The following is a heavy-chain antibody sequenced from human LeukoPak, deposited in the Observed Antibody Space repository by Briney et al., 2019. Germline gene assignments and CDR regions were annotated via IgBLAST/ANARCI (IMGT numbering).Heavy chain of an antibody. CDR2: IKQDGSEK. V-gene: IGHV3-7*01. Sequence: SGGSLRLSCAASGFTFSSYWMSWVRQAPGKGLEWVANIKQDGSEKYYVDSVKGRFTISRDNAKNSLYLQMNSLRAEDTAVYYCARDNYDSSTPYYFDNWGQGTLVTVSS. D-gene: IGHD3-22*01. J-gene: IGHJ4*02. CDR3: ARDNYDSSTPYYFDN. CDR1: GFTFSSYW.